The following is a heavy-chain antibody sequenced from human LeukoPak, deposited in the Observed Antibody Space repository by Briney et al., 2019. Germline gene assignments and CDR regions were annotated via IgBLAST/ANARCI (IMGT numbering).Heavy chain of an antibody. CDR2: IYYSGST. Sequence: SETLSLTRTVSGGSISSDYWSWIRQPPGKGLEWIGYIYYSGSTNYNPSLKSRVTISVDTSKNQFSLKLSSVTAADTAVYYCARGYSGYDRYFDYWGQGTLVTVSS. J-gene: IGHJ4*02. D-gene: IGHD5-12*01. V-gene: IGHV4-59*08. CDR3: ARGYSGYDRYFDY. CDR1: GGSISSDY.